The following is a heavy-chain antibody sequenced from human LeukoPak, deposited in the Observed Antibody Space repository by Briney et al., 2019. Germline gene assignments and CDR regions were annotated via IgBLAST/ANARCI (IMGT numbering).Heavy chain of an antibody. CDR3: ATRKLGNDY. CDR2: TYYTET. J-gene: IGHJ4*02. CDR1: GGSVSNYY. D-gene: IGHD7-27*01. Sequence: SETLSLTCTVSGGSVSNYYWTWIRQSPGKGLEWIGYTYYTETSYNPSLKSRVTISTDTSKNQFSLKLYSVTAADTAVYYCATRKLGNDYWGQGTLVTVSS. V-gene: IGHV4-59*02.